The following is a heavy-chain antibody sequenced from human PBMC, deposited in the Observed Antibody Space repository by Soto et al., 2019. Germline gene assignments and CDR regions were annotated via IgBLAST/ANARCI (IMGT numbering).Heavy chain of an antibody. J-gene: IGHJ6*02. CDR3: ARARRPYYYGSGSYYMDYYGMDV. CDR2: MNPNSGNT. D-gene: IGHD3-10*01. Sequence: ASVKLSCKASGYTFTSYDINWVRQATGQGLEWMGWMNPNSGNTGYAQKFQGRVTMTRNTSISTAYMELSSLRSEDTAVYYCARARRPYYYGSGSYYMDYYGMDVWGQGTTVTVSS. CDR1: GYTFTSYD. V-gene: IGHV1-8*01.